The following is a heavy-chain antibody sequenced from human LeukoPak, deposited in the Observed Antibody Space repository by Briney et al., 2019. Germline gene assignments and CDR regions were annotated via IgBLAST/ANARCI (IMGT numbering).Heavy chain of an antibody. D-gene: IGHD3-10*01. J-gene: IGHJ6*03. CDR2: ISTYNHNT. CDR1: GYTFTSYG. CDR3: ARDRGDYYYYMDV. Sequence: GASVKVSCKASGYTFTSYGISWVRQAPGQGLEWMGWISTYNHNTHYAQKVQGRVTMTTDTSTTTAYMELRSLRSEDTAVYYCARDRGDYYYYMDVWGKGTTVTVSS. V-gene: IGHV1-18*01.